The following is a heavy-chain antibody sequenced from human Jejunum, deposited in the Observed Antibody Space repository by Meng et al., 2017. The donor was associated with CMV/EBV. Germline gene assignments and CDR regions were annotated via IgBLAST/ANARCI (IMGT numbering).Heavy chain of an antibody. V-gene: IGHV3-23*01. CDR3: GRFWSGYLADY. Sequence: SCAASGFTFSSYDMSWVRQAPGKGLEWVSAISANGDVTYYADSVKGRFAISRDNSRNTLYVQMNRLRAEDTAVYYCGRFWSGYLADYWGQGTLVTVSS. J-gene: IGHJ4*02. CDR1: GFTFSSYD. D-gene: IGHD3-3*01. CDR2: ISANGDVT.